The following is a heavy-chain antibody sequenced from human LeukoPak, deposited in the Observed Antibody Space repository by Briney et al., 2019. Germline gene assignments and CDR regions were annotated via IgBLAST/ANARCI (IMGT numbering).Heavy chain of an antibody. J-gene: IGHJ6*03. CDR3: ARGLPGIAVAGTSKGYYYYYMDV. CDR2: IYYSGST. CDR1: GGSISSYY. D-gene: IGHD6-19*01. V-gene: IGHV4-59*01. Sequence: SETLSLTCTVSGGSISSYYWSWIRQPPGKGLEWIGHIYYSGSTNYNPSLKSRVTISVDTSKNQFSLQLSSVTAADTAVYYCARGLPGIAVAGTSKGYYYYYMDVWGKGTTVTVSS.